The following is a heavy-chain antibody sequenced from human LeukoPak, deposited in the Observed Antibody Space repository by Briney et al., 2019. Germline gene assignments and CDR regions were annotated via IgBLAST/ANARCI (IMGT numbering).Heavy chain of an antibody. Sequence: GGSLRLSCAASGFTFSSYAMSWVRQAPGKRLEWVSAISGSGGNTYYADSVKGRFTISRDNSKNTLSLQMNSMRAEDTAVYYCAKVFRSGYYTGSMNYFDYWGQGTLVTVSS. J-gene: IGHJ4*02. CDR2: ISGSGGNT. CDR3: AKVFRSGYYTGSMNYFDY. D-gene: IGHD3-3*01. V-gene: IGHV3-23*01. CDR1: GFTFSSYA.